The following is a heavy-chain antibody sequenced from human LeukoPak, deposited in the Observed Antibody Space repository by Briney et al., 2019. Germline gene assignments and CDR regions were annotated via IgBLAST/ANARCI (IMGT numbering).Heavy chain of an antibody. V-gene: IGHV4-59*12. CDR1: GGSISSYY. CDR3: ARGSTVTTSSYWYFDL. D-gene: IGHD4-17*01. J-gene: IGHJ2*01. CDR2: IYYSGST. Sequence: PSETLSLTCTVSGGSISSYYWSWIRQPPGKGLEWIGYIYYSGSTNYNPSLKGRVTISVDTSKNQFSLKLSSVTAADTAVYYCARGSTVTTSSYWYFDLWGRGTLVTVSS.